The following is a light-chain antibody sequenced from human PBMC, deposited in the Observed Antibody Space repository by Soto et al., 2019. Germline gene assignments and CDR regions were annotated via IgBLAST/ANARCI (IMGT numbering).Light chain of an antibody. J-gene: IGKJ1*01. CDR1: QGIRND. Sequence: AIQMTQSPSSLSASVGDRVNITCRASQGIRNDLAWYQQRPGAAPKLLIFASSNLQTGVPSRFRGSGSGTDFTLTISSLPPDDFATYYCLQDYTYPRTFGQGTKVEI. CDR3: LQDYTYPRT. V-gene: IGKV1-6*01. CDR2: ASS.